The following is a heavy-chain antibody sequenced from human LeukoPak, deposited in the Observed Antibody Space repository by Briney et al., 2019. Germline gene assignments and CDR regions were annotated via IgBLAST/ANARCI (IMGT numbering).Heavy chain of an antibody. Sequence: SETLSLTCTVSGGSISSYYWSWIRQPPGKELEWIGYPYYSGSTNYNPSFKSRVTMSVDTSKNQFSLKLNSMTAADTAVYFCARGRYNDYGFDYWGQGTLVTVSS. CDR2: PYYSGST. J-gene: IGHJ4*02. CDR1: GGSISSYY. D-gene: IGHD4-17*01. V-gene: IGHV4-59*01. CDR3: ARGRYNDYGFDY.